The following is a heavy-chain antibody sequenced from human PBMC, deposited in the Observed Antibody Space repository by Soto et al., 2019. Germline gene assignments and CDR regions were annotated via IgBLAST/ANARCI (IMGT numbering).Heavy chain of an antibody. Sequence: ASVKVSCKASGYTFTSYGISCVRQAPGQGLEWMGWISAYNGNTNYAQKLQGRVTMTTDTSTSTAYMELRSLRSDDTAVYYCARDVAYYYDSSGYYCDYWGQGTLVTVPQ. J-gene: IGHJ4*02. V-gene: IGHV1-18*04. CDR2: ISAYNGNT. CDR1: GYTFTSYG. D-gene: IGHD3-22*01. CDR3: ARDVAYYYDSSGYYCDY.